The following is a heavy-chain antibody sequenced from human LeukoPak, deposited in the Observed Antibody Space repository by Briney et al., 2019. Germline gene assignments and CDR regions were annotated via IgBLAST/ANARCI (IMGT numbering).Heavy chain of an antibody. Sequence: ASVKVSCKASGHTFTSYGISWVRQAPGQGLEWMGWISAYNGNTNYAQKLQGRVTMTRDTSTSTVYMELSSLRSEDTAVYYCARGVGYSSSSGSAFDFWGKGKMVTVFS. CDR2: ISAYNGNT. CDR3: ARGVGYSSSSGSAFDF. CDR1: GHTFTSYG. V-gene: IGHV1-18*01. J-gene: IGHJ3*01. D-gene: IGHD6-6*01.